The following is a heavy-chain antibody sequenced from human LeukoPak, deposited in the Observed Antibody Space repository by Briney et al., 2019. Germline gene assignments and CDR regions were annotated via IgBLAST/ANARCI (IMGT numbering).Heavy chain of an antibody. CDR1: GFTFANYA. J-gene: IGHJ4*02. CDR3: AKGRLPTDY. Sequence: GGSLRLSCAASGFTFANYAMSWVRQGPGKGLEWVSTISGSGGSTYYADSVKGRFTISRDNSKNTLYLQMNSLRAEDTAVYYCAKGRLPTDYWGQGTLVTVSS. V-gene: IGHV3-23*01. CDR2: ISGSGGST.